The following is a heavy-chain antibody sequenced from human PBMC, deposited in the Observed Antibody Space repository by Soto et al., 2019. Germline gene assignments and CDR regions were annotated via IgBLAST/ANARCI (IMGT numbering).Heavy chain of an antibody. Sequence: PSETLSLTCTVSGGSISSYYWSWIRQPPGKGLEWIGYIYYSGSTNYNPSLKSRVTISVDTSKNQFSLKLSSVTAADTAVYYCAIAAAGTWYFDYWGQGTLVTVSS. CDR3: AIAAAGTWYFDY. CDR2: IYYSGST. D-gene: IGHD6-13*01. V-gene: IGHV4-59*01. CDR1: GGSISSYY. J-gene: IGHJ4*02.